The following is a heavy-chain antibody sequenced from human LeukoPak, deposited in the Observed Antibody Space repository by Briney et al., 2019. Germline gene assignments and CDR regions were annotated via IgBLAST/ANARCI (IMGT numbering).Heavy chain of an antibody. CDR2: IYTSGST. V-gene: IGHV4-4*07. CDR3: ARGSRYYYDSSGYLFDY. Sequence: SETLSLTCTVSGGSISSYYWSWIRQPPGKGLEWIGRIYTSGSTNYNPSLKSRVTMSVDTSKNQFSLNLSSVTAADTAVYYCARGSRYYYDSSGYLFDYWGQGTLVTVSS. D-gene: IGHD3-22*01. CDR1: GGSISSYY. J-gene: IGHJ4*02.